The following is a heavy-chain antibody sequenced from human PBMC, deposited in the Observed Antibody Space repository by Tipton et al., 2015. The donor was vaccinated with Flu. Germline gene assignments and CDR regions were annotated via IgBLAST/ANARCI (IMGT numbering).Heavy chain of an antibody. Sequence: TLSLTCTVSGGSITGYYWSWIRQPAGKGLEWIGRIYARVSTNYNPPLKSRVTMSADTSKNQFSLKLTSVTAADTAVYYCARGGGSFQFDFWGQGTLVTVSS. V-gene: IGHV4-4*07. D-gene: IGHD1-26*01. CDR2: IYARVST. J-gene: IGHJ4*02. CDR3: ARGGGSFQFDF. CDR1: GGSITGYY.